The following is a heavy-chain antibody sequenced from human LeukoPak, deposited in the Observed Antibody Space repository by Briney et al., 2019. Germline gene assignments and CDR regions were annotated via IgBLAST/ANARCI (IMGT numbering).Heavy chain of an antibody. J-gene: IGHJ6*04. CDR3: AELGITMIGGV. CDR2: ISSSGSTI. V-gene: IGHV3-48*03. CDR1: GFPFSSYE. Sequence: TGGSLGLSCAASGFPFSSYEMNWVRQAPGKGLEWVSYISSSGSTIYYADSVKGRFTISRDNAKNSLYLQMNSLRAEDTAVYYCAELGITMIGGVWGKGTTVTISS. D-gene: IGHD3-10*02.